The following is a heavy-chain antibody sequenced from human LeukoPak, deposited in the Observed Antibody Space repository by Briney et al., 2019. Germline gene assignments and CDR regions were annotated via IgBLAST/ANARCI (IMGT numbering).Heavy chain of an antibody. V-gene: IGHV3-11*06. J-gene: IGHJ6*04. CDR1: GFTFSDYY. Sequence: GGSLRLSCAASGFTFSDYYMSWIRQAPGKGLEWVSYISSSSSYTNYADSVKGRFTISRDNAKNSLYLQMNSLRAEDTAVYYCARDDRSGPPDYYYGMDVWGKGPTVTVSS. CDR3: ARDDRSGPPDYYYGMDV. CDR2: ISSSSSYT. D-gene: IGHD6-19*01.